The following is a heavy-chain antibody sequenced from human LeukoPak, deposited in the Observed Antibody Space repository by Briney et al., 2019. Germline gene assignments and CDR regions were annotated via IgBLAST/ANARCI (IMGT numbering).Heavy chain of an antibody. CDR3: TTYYSNSDY. CDR1: GFTFSSYE. V-gene: IGHV3-73*01. CDR2: IRSKANSYAT. J-gene: IGHJ4*02. D-gene: IGHD4-11*01. Sequence: GGSLRLSCAASGFTFSSYEMNWVRQAPGKGLEWVGHIRSKANSYATTYAASVKGRFTISRDDSKNTAYLQMNSLKTEDTAVYYCTTYYSNSDYWGQGTLVTVSS.